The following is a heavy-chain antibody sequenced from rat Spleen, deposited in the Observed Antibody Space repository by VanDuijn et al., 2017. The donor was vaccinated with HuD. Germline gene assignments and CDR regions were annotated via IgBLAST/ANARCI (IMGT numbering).Heavy chain of an antibody. CDR2: ISPSCGST. D-gene: IGHD1-12*02. CDR3: ARHLAYDGTYYYGVMDA. V-gene: IGHV5-19*01. J-gene: IGHJ4*01. CDR1: GFTFSNRA. Sequence: EVQLVESGGGLVQPGRSLKLSCVVSGFTFSNRAMHWIRQAPAKGLEWVASISPSCGSTYYRDSVKGRFPISRDNAKNTQYLQMDSLRSEDTATYYCARHLAYDGTYYYGVMDAWGQGASVTVSS.